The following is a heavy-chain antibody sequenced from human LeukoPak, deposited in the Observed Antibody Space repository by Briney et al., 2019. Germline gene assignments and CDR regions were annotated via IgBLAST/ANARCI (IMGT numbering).Heavy chain of an antibody. Sequence: SETLSLTCTVSGDSISSGDYYWSWIRQPPGKGLEWIGYIYYSGSTYYNPSLKSRVTISVDTSKNQFSLKLSSVTAADTAVYYCARDCGGGSCYGYFDPWGQGTLVTVSS. CDR1: GDSISSGDYY. CDR3: ARDCGGGSCYGYFDP. V-gene: IGHV4-30-4*01. CDR2: IYYSGST. J-gene: IGHJ5*02. D-gene: IGHD2-15*01.